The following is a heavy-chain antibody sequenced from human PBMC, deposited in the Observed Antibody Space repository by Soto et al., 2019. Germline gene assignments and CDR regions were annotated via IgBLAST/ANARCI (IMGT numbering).Heavy chain of an antibody. CDR2: IWHDGKNK. CDR3: ARDPGQDEAMDY. Sequence: GGAVRRSCVAPGFAFSDIGMQWVRQAPGKGLEWVAVIWHDGKNKDYADYAKGRFTISRDNSRNILYLEMNSLRVEDTAVYYCARDPGQDEAMDYWGQEPWSPSP. V-gene: IGHV3-33*01. CDR1: GFAFSDIG. J-gene: IGHJ4*01.